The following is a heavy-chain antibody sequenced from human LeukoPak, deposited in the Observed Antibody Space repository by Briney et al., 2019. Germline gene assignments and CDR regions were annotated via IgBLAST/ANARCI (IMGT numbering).Heavy chain of an antibody. CDR3: ARPIVGGTLGGDY. CDR1: GFTFSTYW. Sequence: PGGSLRLSCAASGFTFSTYWMSWVRQAPGKGLEWVANIKQDGGEKYYVDSVKGRFTISRDNAKKSLYLQMNSLRAEDTAVYYCARPIVGGTLGGDYWGQGTLVTVSS. D-gene: IGHD1-26*01. V-gene: IGHV3-7*05. CDR2: IKQDGGEK. J-gene: IGHJ4*02.